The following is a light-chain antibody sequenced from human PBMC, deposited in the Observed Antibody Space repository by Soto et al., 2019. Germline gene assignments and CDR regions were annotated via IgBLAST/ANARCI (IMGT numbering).Light chain of an antibody. V-gene: IGLV2-23*01. J-gene: IGLJ1*01. CDR2: EGS. CDR1: SSDVGSYNL. Sequence: QSVLTQPASVSGSPGQSITISCTGTSSDVGSYNLVSWYQQHPGKAPKLMIYEGSKRPSGVSNRFSGSKSGNTASLTISGLQVEDEANYYCCSYAGSSTLYVFGTGTKVTVL. CDR3: CSYAGSSTLYV.